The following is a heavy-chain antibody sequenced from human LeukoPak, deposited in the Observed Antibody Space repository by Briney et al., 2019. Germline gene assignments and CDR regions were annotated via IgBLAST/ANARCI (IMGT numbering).Heavy chain of an antibody. V-gene: IGHV1-69*13. J-gene: IGHJ1*01. D-gene: IGHD4-17*01. Sequence: SVKVSCKASGGTFSSYAISWVRQAPGPGLEWMGGIIHIFGTANYAQKFQGRVTITADESTSTAYMELSSLRSEDTAVYYCARVRDYGDYYFQHWGQGTLVTVSS. CDR1: GGTFSSYA. CDR3: ARVRDYGDYYFQH. CDR2: IIHIFGTA.